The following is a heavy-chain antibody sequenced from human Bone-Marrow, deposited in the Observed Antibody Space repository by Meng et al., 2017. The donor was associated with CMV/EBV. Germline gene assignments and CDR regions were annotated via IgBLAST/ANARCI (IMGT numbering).Heavy chain of an antibody. J-gene: IGHJ6*02. V-gene: IGHV3-30*04. D-gene: IGHD3-3*01. CDR1: GFTFSSYS. CDR2: ISYDGSIK. Sequence: GGSLRLSCAASGFTFSSYSMHWVRQAPGKGLEWVAVISYDGSIKKYADSVEGRFTISRDNSKNTLYLQMNSLRAEDTAVYYCARDDFWSGYPRERYYYYYYGMDVWGQGNTVTVSS. CDR3: ARDDFWSGYPRERYYYYYYGMDV.